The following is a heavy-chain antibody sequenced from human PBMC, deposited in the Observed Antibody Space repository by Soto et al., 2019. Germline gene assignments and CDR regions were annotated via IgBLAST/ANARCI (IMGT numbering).Heavy chain of an antibody. J-gene: IGHJ3*01. CDR2: LYDVDGT. V-gene: IGHV3-53*01. Sequence: DVQLVESGGGLIQPGESLRLSCAAFGLTVSGKKYVAWFRQAPGKGLEWISALYDVDGTYYADSVKGRFTTSSDSSKTTVYLQMNGLRPDDTAVYYCASWHEREHAYDVWGRGTTVTVSS. CDR3: ASWHEREHAYDV. D-gene: IGHD1-1*01. CDR1: GLTVSGKKY.